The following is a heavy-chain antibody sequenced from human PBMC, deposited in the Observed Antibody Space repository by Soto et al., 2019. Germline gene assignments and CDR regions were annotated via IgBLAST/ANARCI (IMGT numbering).Heavy chain of an antibody. CDR3: ASGPTDYYDKSGIYSLVS. Sequence: ASVKVSCKASGYTFITYGMSWVRQAPGQGLDWMGWISTYNGDTKYADRLQGRVTMTTDKTTGTAYMEQRSLRSDDTAVYYCASGPTDYYDKSGIYSLVSWGQEPLVTVSP. CDR1: GYTFITYG. J-gene: IGHJ5*02. V-gene: IGHV1-18*01. D-gene: IGHD3-22*01. CDR2: ISTYNGDT.